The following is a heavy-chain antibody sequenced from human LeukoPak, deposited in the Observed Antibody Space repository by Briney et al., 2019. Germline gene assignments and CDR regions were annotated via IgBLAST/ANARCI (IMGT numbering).Heavy chain of an antibody. Sequence: GGSLRLSCAASGFTFSTYAMTWVRQAPGKGLEWVSAISGSGGSTYYADSVKGRFTISRDNSKNTVYLQMNNLRAEDTAVYYCAKGIDILTPYLDFWGQGTLVTVSS. CDR1: GFTFSTYA. CDR2: ISGSGGST. V-gene: IGHV3-23*01. CDR3: AKGIDILTPYLDF. D-gene: IGHD3-9*01. J-gene: IGHJ4*02.